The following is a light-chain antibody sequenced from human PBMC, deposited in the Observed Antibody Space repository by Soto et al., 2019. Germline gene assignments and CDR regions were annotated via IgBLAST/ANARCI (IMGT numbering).Light chain of an antibody. J-gene: IGLJ1*01. Sequence: QSVLTQPASGSGSPGQSITISYTGTSSDVGAYDYVSWYQQHPDKAPKLMIYEVSNRPSGGSNRFSGSKSGNTATLTIQDLQPEHEADYYCSSYTSSTPRAFGPGPKVTLL. V-gene: IGLV2-14*03. CDR1: SSDVGAYDY. CDR2: EVS. CDR3: SSYTSSTPRA.